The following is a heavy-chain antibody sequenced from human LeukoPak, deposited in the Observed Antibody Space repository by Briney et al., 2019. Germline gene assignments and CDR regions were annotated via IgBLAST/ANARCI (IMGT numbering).Heavy chain of an antibody. CDR3: ASGIAPRPNDAFDI. J-gene: IGHJ3*02. Sequence: GGSLRLSCAASGFTFSSYAMHWVRQAPGKGLEWVAVISYDGSNKYYADSVKGRFTISRDNSKNTLYLQMNSLRAEDTAVYYCASGIAPRPNDAFDIWGQGTMVTVSS. CDR2: ISYDGSNK. CDR1: GFTFSSYA. V-gene: IGHV3-30-3*01. D-gene: IGHD6-6*01.